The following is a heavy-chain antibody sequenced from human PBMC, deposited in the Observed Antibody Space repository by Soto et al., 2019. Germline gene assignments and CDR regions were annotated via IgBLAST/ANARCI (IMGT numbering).Heavy chain of an antibody. CDR2: IYYSGST. CDR1: GGSISSSSYY. V-gene: IGHV4-39*01. J-gene: IGHJ4*02. CDR3: ARADIVLVPAATYFDY. D-gene: IGHD2-2*01. Sequence: SETLSLTCTVSGGSISSSSYYWGWIRQPPGKGLEWIGSIYYSGSTYYNPSLKSRVTISVDTSKNQFSLKLSSVTAADTAVYYCARADIVLVPAATYFDYWGQGTLVTVSS.